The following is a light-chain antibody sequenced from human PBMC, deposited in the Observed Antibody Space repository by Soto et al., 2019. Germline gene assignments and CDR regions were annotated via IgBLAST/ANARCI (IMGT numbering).Light chain of an antibody. CDR3: SLYISGSTYV. J-gene: IGLJ1*01. CDR1: SSDVGSYNR. Sequence: QSVLTQPPSVSGSPGQSVTISCTGTSSDVGSYNRLSWYQQPPGTAPKLIMYEVNTRPSGVPDRFSGSKSGSTASLTISGLQAEDEADYYCSLYISGSTYVLGTGTKVTGL. CDR2: EVN. V-gene: IGLV2-18*01.